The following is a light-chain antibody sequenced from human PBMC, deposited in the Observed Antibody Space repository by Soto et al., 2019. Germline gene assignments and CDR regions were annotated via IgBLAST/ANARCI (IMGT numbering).Light chain of an antibody. CDR1: YKY. V-gene: IGLV2-14*01. J-gene: IGLJ1*01. CDR3: SSDTTSYFYV. CDR2: EVS. Sequence: QSALTQPASVSGSPGQSITISCTGSYKYVSWYQQHPGKAPKFMIYEVSNRPSGVSNRFSGSKSGNTASLTISGLQAEDEADYYCSSDTTSYFYVFGPGTKVTVL.